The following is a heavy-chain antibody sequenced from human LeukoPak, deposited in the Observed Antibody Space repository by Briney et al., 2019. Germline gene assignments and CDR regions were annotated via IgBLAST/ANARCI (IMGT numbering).Heavy chain of an antibody. CDR1: GFTFSLYW. Sequence: PGGSLRLSCATSGFTFSLYWMSWVRQAPEKGLEWVANIKDDGSEKKYVDSVKGRFTISRDNAKKSVYLQMNSLRVEDTAVYYCASEGERDLPLDYWGQGTPVTVSS. CDR2: IKDDGSEK. D-gene: IGHD3-10*01. J-gene: IGHJ4*02. V-gene: IGHV3-7*01. CDR3: ASEGERDLPLDY.